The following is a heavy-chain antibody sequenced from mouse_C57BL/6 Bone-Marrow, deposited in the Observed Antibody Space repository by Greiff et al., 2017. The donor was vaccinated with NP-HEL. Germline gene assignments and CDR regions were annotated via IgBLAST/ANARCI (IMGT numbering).Heavy chain of an antibody. CDR1: GFSFNTYA. J-gene: IGHJ3*01. CDR3: VRPYYYGSSPFAY. CDR2: IRSKSNNYAT. D-gene: IGHD1-1*01. Sequence: EVQLVESGGGLVQPKGSLKLSCAASGFSFNTYAMNWVRQAPGKGLEWVARIRSKSNNYATYYADSVKDRFTISRDDSESMLYLQMNNLKTEDTAMYYCVRPYYYGSSPFAYWGQGTLVTVSA. V-gene: IGHV10-1*01.